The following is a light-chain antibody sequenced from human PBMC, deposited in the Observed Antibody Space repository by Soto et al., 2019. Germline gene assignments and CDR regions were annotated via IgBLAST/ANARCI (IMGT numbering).Light chain of an antibody. V-gene: IGLV2-23*01. CDR1: SSDVGSYNL. Sequence: QSALTQPASVSGSPGQSITISCTGTSSDVGSYNLVFWYQQHSGKAPKLMIYEGNKRPSGVSNRFSGSKSANAASLTISGLQTEDEADYYFCSYAGANTFVFGTGTKVTVL. CDR3: CSYAGANTFV. J-gene: IGLJ1*01. CDR2: EGN.